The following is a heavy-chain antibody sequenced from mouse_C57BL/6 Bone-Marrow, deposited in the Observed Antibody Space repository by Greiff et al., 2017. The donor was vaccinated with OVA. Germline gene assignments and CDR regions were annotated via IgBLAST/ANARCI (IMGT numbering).Heavy chain of an antibody. J-gene: IGHJ3*01. CDR1: GYTFTSYW. CDR3: ARGETAQATRAWFAY. D-gene: IGHD3-2*02. Sequence: VQLQQPGAELVKPGASVKLSCKASGYTFTSYWMHWVKQRPGRGLEWIGRIDPNSGGTKYNEKFKSKATLTVDKPSSTAYMQLSSLTSEDSAVYYCARGETAQATRAWFAYWGQGTLVTVSA. CDR2: IDPNSGGT. V-gene: IGHV1-62-3*01.